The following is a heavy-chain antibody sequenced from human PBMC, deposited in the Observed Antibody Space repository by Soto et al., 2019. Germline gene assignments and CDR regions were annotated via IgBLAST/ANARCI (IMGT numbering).Heavy chain of an antibody. J-gene: IGHJ4*02. CDR3: ARRLRREFDS. Sequence: EVQLLESGGGLVQPGGSLRLSCAASGFTFSDYAMGWVRQAPGMGLEWVASIGLGGDSYYPASVKGRFTLSRDNSKSTLYLQMNSLSAEDTALYYCARRLRREFDSWGQGAQVTVSS. V-gene: IGHV3-23*01. D-gene: IGHD1-26*01. CDR2: SIGLGGDS. CDR1: GFTFSDYA.